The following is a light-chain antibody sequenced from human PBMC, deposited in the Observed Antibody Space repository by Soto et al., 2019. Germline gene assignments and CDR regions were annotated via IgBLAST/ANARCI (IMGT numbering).Light chain of an antibody. CDR3: QQYRIYWT. J-gene: IGKJ1*01. Sequence: DIQMTQSPSTLSASVGDRVTITCRASQSIDSWLAWYQQKPGKAPTLLIYKASTLEVGVPSRFSGSGSGTEFTLTISSLQPDNFATYYCQQYRIYWTFGLGTKVEIK. CDR1: QSIDSW. CDR2: KAS. V-gene: IGKV1-5*03.